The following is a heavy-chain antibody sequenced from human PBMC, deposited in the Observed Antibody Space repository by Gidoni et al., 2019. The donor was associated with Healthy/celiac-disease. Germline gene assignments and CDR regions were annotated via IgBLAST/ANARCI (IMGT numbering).Heavy chain of an antibody. CDR2: IYPGDSDT. J-gene: IGHJ6*02. CDR1: GYSFTNFW. CDR3: ATARRTSGYNYDYFYGMDV. V-gene: IGHV5-51*01. Sequence: EVHLVQSGAEVKKPGESLKISCKGSGYSFTNFWIGWVRQMPGKGLEWMGIIYPGDSDTRYSPSFQGQVTISADKSISTAYLQWSSLKASDTAMYYCATARRTSGYNYDYFYGMDVWGQGTTVTVSS. D-gene: IGHD3-22*01.